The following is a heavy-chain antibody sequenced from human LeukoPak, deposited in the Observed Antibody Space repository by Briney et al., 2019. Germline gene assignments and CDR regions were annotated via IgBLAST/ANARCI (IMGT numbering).Heavy chain of an antibody. D-gene: IGHD3-22*01. Sequence: GGSLRLSCAASGFTFSSYSMNWVRQAPGKGLEWVSSTSSSSYIYYADSVKGRFTISRDNAKNSLYLQMNSLRAEDTAVYYCARGENYYDSSGYYDTFDYWGQGTLVTVSS. J-gene: IGHJ4*02. V-gene: IGHV3-21*01. CDR2: TSSSSYI. CDR1: GFTFSSYS. CDR3: ARGENYYDSSGYYDTFDY.